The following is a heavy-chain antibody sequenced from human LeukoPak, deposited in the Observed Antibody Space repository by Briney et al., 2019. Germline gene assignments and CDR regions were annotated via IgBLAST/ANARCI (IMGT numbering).Heavy chain of an antibody. CDR2: INHSGST. CDR1: GGSFSGYY. CDR3: ASLAYGGNEGAFDI. D-gene: IGHD4-23*01. J-gene: IGHJ3*02. Sequence: PSETLSLTCAVYGGSFSGYYWSWIRQPPGKGLEWIGEINHSGSTNYNPSLKSRVTISVDTSKNQFSLKLSSVTAADTAVYYCASLAYGGNEGAFDIWGQGTMVTVSS. V-gene: IGHV4-34*01.